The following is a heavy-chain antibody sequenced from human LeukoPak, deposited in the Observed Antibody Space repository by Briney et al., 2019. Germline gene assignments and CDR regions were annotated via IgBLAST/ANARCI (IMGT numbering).Heavy chain of an antibody. D-gene: IGHD6-19*01. J-gene: IGHJ4*02. V-gene: IGHV4-38-2*02. CDR2: IYHSGST. CDR1: GYSITSGFY. Sequence: SETLSLTCTVSGYSITSGFYWGWIRQPPGKGLEWIGYIYHSGSTYYNPSLKSRVTISVDTSKNQFSLKLSSVTAADTAVHYCARGGWLVPGYDYWGQGTLVTVSS. CDR3: ARGGWLVPGYDY.